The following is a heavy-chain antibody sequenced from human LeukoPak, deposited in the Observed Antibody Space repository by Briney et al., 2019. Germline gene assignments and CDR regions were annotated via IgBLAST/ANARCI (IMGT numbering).Heavy chain of an antibody. CDR3: ARHEELLWFGELTYLFDY. Sequence: SETLSLTCTVSGGSINSYYWSWIRQPPGKGLEWIGYIYYSGSTNYNPSLKSRVTISVDTSKNQFSLRLSSVTAADTAVYYCARHEELLWFGELTYLFDYWGQGTLVTVSS. V-gene: IGHV4-59*08. D-gene: IGHD3-10*01. CDR2: IYYSGST. CDR1: GGSINSYY. J-gene: IGHJ4*02.